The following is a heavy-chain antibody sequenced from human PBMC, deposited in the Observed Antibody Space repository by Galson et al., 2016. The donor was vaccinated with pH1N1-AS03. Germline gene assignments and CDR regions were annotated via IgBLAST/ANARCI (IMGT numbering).Heavy chain of an antibody. Sequence: SLRLSCAASGFMFSSYAMSWVRQAPGKGLEWVSAIRGGSDGPAYADSVKGRFTISRDNSKNTLFLQMNSLRAEDTPVYYCAKESSIWSDHFDYWGQGILVTVSS. CDR3: AKESSIWSDHFDY. V-gene: IGHV3-23*01. CDR1: GFMFSSYA. D-gene: IGHD6-13*01. J-gene: IGHJ4*02. CDR2: IRGGSDGP.